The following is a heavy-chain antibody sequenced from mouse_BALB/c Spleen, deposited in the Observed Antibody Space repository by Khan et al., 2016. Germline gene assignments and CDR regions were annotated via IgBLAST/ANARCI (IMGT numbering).Heavy chain of an antibody. CDR1: GFTFSSYT. J-gene: IGHJ1*01. D-gene: IGHD2-4*01. CDR3: ARCDYDWYFDV. CDR2: ISNGGGST. Sequence: EVELVESGGGLVQPGGSLKLSCAASGFTFSSYTMSWVRQTPEKRLEWVAYISNGGGSTYYPDTVKGRFTISRDNAKNTLYLQMSSLKSEDTAMYYCARCDYDWYFDVWGAGTTVTVSS. V-gene: IGHV5-12-2*01.